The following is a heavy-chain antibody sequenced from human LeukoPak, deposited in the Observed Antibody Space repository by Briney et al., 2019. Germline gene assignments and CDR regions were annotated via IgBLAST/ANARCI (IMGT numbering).Heavy chain of an antibody. CDR3: ARHEGSYYDKSGYTFDR. CDR2: IHHSGNT. CDR1: GGSVIRGSFY. D-gene: IGHD3-22*01. Sequence: SDTLSLTCTVSGGSVIRGSFYWAWVRQPPGKGLEWIGGIHHSGNTYYNPSLKSRITISIDTSQNQFSLNLSSVTATDRAVYYCARHEGSYYDKSGYTFDRWGQGTLVIVSS. J-gene: IGHJ4*02. V-gene: IGHV4-39*01.